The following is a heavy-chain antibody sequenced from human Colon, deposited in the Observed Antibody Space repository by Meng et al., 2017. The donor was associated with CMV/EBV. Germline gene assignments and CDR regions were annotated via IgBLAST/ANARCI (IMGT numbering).Heavy chain of an antibody. D-gene: IGHD4-11*01. Sequence: GESLKISCAASGFTFSAYPIHWVRQAPGKGLEWVAIISHDGTKKYYAESVKGRFTISRDNSQNTVTVQMNSLRGDDTAVYYCARASNSSFDPWGQGTWVIVSS. CDR2: ISHDGTKK. V-gene: IGHV3-30*04. CDR1: GFTFSAYP. CDR3: ARASNSSFDP. J-gene: IGHJ5*02.